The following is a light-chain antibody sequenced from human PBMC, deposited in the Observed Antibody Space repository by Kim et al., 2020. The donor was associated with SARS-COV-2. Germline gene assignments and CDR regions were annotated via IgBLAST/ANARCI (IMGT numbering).Light chain of an antibody. J-gene: IGKJ5*01. CDR3: QQRRA. CDR1: QGISSY. Sequence: SCLGACVGDRVTISCRASQGISSYLAWYQQKPGKAPKLLIYAASTLQSGVPSRFSGSGSGTDFTLTISSLQPEDFATYYCQQRRAFGQGTRLEIK. V-gene: IGKV1-9*01. CDR2: AAS.